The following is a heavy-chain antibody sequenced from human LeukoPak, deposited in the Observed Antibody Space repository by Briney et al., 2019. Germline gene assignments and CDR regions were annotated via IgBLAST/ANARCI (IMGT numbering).Heavy chain of an antibody. Sequence: GGSLRLSCAASGFTFRSYGMHWVRQATGKGLEWVSAIGTAGDTYYPGSVKGRFTISRENAKNSLYLQMNSLRVGDTAVYYCARVSGYDGYNYLDYWGQGTLVTVSS. D-gene: IGHD5-24*01. CDR3: ARVSGYDGYNYLDY. CDR1: GFTFRSYG. CDR2: IGTAGDT. J-gene: IGHJ4*02. V-gene: IGHV3-13*01.